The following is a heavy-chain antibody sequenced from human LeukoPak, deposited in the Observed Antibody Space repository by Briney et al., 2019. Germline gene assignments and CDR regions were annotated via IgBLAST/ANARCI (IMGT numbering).Heavy chain of an antibody. V-gene: IGHV4-59*01. CDR3: ARVIWDYSYGPYYYYYYMDV. J-gene: IGHJ6*03. Sequence: SETLSLTCTVSGGSISSYYWSWIRQPPGKGLEWIGYIYYSGSTNYNPSLKGRVTISVDTSKNQFSLKLSSVTAADTAVYYCARVIWDYSYGPYYYYYYMDVWGKGTTVTVSS. D-gene: IGHD5-18*01. CDR1: GGSISSYY. CDR2: IYYSGST.